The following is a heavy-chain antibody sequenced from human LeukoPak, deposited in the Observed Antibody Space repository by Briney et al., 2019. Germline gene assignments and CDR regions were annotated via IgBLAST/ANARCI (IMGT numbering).Heavy chain of an antibody. D-gene: IGHD5-18*01. CDR3: ARSRGYSYGTTFLDY. CDR1: GDSINSGTYY. CDR2: IYYSGST. V-gene: IGHV4-39*07. Sequence: SETLSLTCTVSGDSINSGTYYWGWIRQSPGKGLEWIGSIYYSGSTYYNPSLKSRVTISVDTSKNQFSLKLISVTAADTAVYYCARSRGYSYGTTFLDYWGQGTLVTVSS. J-gene: IGHJ4*02.